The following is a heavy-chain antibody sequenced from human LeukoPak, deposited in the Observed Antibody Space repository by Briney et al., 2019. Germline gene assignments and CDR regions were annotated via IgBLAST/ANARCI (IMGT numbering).Heavy chain of an antibody. Sequence: SETLSLTCAVYGGSFSGYYWSWIRQPPGKGLEWIGEINHSGSTNYNPSLKSRVTISVDTSKNQFSLKLSSVTAADTAVYYCARGLSIAVALGTDDAFDIWGQGTMVTVSS. D-gene: IGHD6-19*01. V-gene: IGHV4-34*01. CDR1: GGSFSGYY. CDR2: INHSGST. J-gene: IGHJ3*02. CDR3: ARGLSIAVALGTDDAFDI.